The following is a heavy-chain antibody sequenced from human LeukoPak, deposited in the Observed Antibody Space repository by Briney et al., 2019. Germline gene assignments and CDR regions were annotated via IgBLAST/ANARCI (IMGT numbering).Heavy chain of an antibody. J-gene: IGHJ4*02. CDR1: GYTFTGYY. CDR3: ARVRQLWFPTNVNFDY. Sequence: ASVKVSCKASGYTFTGYYMHWVRQAPGQGLELMGWINPNSGGTNYAQKFQGRVTMTRDTSISTAYMELSRLRSDDTAVYYCARVRQLWFPTNVNFDYWGQGTLVTVSS. D-gene: IGHD5-18*01. V-gene: IGHV1-2*02. CDR2: INPNSGGT.